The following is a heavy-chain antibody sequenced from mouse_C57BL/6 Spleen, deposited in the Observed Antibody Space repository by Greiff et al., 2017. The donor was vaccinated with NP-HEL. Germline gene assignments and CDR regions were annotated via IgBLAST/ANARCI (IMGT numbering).Heavy chain of an antibody. Sequence: VQLQQSGAELVKPGASVKLSCTASGFNIKDYYMHWVKQRPEQGLEWIGRIDPEDGDTKYAPKFQGKATITADTSSNTASLQLSSLTSEDNAVYYYAEVYSACGGYWYFEVWGTGTTVTVSS. V-gene: IGHV14-2*01. J-gene: IGHJ1*03. CDR3: AEVYSACGGYWYFEV. CDR2: IDPEDGDT. D-gene: IGHD2-1*01. CDR1: GFNIKDYY.